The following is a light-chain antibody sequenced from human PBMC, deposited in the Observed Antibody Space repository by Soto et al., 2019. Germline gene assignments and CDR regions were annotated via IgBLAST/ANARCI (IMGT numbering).Light chain of an antibody. Sequence: QSALTHPASVSGSPGQSITISCTGTSSDVGGYNYVSWYQQHTGKAPKLMIYDVSNRPSGVSNRFSGSKSGNTASLTISGLQAEDEADYNCSSYTSSSTLVLFGGGTKLTVL. V-gene: IGLV2-14*01. CDR2: DVS. CDR1: SSDVGGYNY. J-gene: IGLJ2*01. CDR3: SSYTSSSTLVL.